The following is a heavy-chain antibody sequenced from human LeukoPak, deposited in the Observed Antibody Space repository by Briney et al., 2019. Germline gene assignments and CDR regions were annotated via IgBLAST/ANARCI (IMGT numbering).Heavy chain of an antibody. CDR1: GYTFTSYG. CDR3: ARGGPDSSGWSSNTRVFDY. J-gene: IGHJ4*02. Sequence: ASVKVSCKASGYTFTSYGISWVRQAPGQGLEWMGCISAYNGNTNYAQKLQGRVTMTTDTSTSTAYMELRSLRSDDTAVYYCARGGPDSSGWSSNTRVFDYWGQGTLVTVSS. CDR2: ISAYNGNT. V-gene: IGHV1-18*01. D-gene: IGHD6-19*01.